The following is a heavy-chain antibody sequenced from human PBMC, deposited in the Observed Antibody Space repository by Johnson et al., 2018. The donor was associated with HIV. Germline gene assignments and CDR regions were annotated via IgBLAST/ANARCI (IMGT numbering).Heavy chain of an antibody. CDR1: GFTFSSYG. D-gene: IGHD6-19*01. CDR3: ARHKAVADAFDI. CDR2: IWHDGSNK. Sequence: QVQLVESGGGVVQPGRSLRLSCAASGFTFSSYGMPWVRQAPGQGLEWVAVIWHDGSNKYYVDSARGRFTISRDNAKNSLYLQMSSLRAEDTAVYYCARHKAVADAFDIWGQGTVVTVS. V-gene: IGHV3-33*01. J-gene: IGHJ3*02.